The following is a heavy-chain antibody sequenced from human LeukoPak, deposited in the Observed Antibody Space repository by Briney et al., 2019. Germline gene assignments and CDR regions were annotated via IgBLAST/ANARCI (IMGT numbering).Heavy chain of an antibody. J-gene: IGHJ3*02. V-gene: IGHV3-30*02. CDR1: GFSFSRSG. Sequence: GGSLRLSCAASGFSFSRSGMHWVRQAPGRGLEWVTFIGYDGSKIYYVDSVKGRFTISRDNSKNTLYLQMNSLRPEDTAVYYCAKEGRGGFDIWGQGTMVTVSS. CDR2: IGYDGSKI. CDR3: AKEGRGGFDI. D-gene: IGHD3-16*01.